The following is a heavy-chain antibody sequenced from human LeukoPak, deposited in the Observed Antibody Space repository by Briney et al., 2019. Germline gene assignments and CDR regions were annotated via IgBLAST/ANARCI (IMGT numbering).Heavy chain of an antibody. CDR1: GFTFSSCG. CDR2: LSDSGGST. CDR3: AKGGAVSSKSITMIRGTRRYYYYMDV. Sequence: GGSLRLSCAASGFTFSSCGMSWVRQAPGKGLEWVSALSDSGGSTFYADSVKGRFTISRDNSKNTLYLQMNRLRAEDTAVYYCAKGGAVSSKSITMIRGTRRYYYYMDVWGKGTTVTISS. D-gene: IGHD3-10*01. J-gene: IGHJ6*03. V-gene: IGHV3-23*01.